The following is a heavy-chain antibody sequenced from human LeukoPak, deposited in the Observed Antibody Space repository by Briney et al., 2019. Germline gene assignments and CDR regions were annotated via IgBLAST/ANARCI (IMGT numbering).Heavy chain of an antibody. V-gene: IGHV4-39*07. CDR3: ARLPPDCTNGVCYTRYYYYMDV. J-gene: IGHJ6*03. Sequence: SETLSLTCTVSGGSISSGDYYWSWIRQPPGKGLEWIGEINHSGSTNYNPSLKSRVTISVDTSKNQFSLKLSSVTAADTAVYYCARLPPDCTNGVCYTRYYYYMDVWGKGTTVTVSS. CDR1: GGSISSGDYY. D-gene: IGHD2-8*01. CDR2: INHSGST.